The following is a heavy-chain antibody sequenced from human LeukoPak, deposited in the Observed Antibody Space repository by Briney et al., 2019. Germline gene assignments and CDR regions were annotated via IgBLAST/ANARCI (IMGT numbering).Heavy chain of an antibody. V-gene: IGHV4-59*01. CDR3: ARGHYDFWSGYYPSFDY. CDR2: IYYSGST. D-gene: IGHD3-3*01. Sequence: PGGSLRLSCAASGFTFSDSWMIWVRQAPGKGLEWIGYIYYSGSTNYNPSLKSRVTISVDTSKNQFSLKLSSVTAADTAVYYCARGHYDFWSGYYPSFDYWGQGTLVTVSS. CDR1: GFTFSDSW. J-gene: IGHJ4*02.